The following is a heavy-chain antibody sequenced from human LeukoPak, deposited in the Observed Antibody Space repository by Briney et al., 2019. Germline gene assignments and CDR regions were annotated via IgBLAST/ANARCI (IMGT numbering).Heavy chain of an antibody. CDR3: AKDLKSSYSSGWYGQSRRRYYYYGMDV. J-gene: IGHJ6*02. D-gene: IGHD6-19*01. CDR1: GFTFSSYA. CDR2: ISGSGGST. Sequence: PGGSLRLSCAASGFTFSSYAMSWVRQAPGKGLEWVSAISGSGGSTYYADSVKGRFTISRDNSKNTLYLQMNSLRAEDTAVYYCAKDLKSSYSSGWYGQSRRRYYYYGMDVWGQGTTVTVSS. V-gene: IGHV3-23*01.